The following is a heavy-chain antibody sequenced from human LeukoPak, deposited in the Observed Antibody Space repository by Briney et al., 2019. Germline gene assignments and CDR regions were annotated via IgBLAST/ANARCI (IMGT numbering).Heavy chain of an antibody. Sequence: GGSLRLSCAASGFIFDDYTMHWVRQVPGKGLEWVSLITWDGGSTFYADSVKGRFTIFRDNNKNSLSLQMNSLRTEDTALYYCATERQKYFDYWGQGTLVTVSS. CDR2: ITWDGGST. CDR1: GFIFDDYT. V-gene: IGHV3-43*01. J-gene: IGHJ4*02. CDR3: ATERQKYFDY.